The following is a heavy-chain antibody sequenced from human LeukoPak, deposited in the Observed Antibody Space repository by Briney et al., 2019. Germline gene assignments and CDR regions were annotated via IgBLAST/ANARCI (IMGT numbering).Heavy chain of an antibody. CDR2: ISYDGSNK. V-gene: IGHV3-30*18. CDR1: GFTVSNKY. J-gene: IGHJ4*02. CDR3: AKEVIGTNGWFDY. D-gene: IGHD2-15*01. Sequence: GGSLRLSCAASGFTVSNKYMTWVRQAPGRGLEWVAVISYDGSNKYYADSVKGRFTISRDNSKNTLYLQMNSLRAEDTAVYYCAKEVIGTNGWFDYWGQGTLVTVSS.